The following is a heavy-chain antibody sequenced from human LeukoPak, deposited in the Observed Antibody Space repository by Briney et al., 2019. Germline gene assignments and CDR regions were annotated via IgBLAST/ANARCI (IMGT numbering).Heavy chain of an antibody. Sequence: GGSLRLSCTVSGFTFSKYWMHWARQAAGKGLVWVSLINPEETTIHYADSVKGRFTISRDNAHSTLYLQMDSLRPEDSALYYCGRGGAGLADYWGPGTLVTVSS. D-gene: IGHD1-26*01. CDR3: GRGGAGLADY. CDR1: GFTFSKYW. CDR2: INPEETTI. V-gene: IGHV3-74*01. J-gene: IGHJ4*02.